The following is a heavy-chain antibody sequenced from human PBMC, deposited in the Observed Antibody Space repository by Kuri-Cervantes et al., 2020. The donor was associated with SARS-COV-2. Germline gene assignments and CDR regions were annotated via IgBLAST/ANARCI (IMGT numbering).Heavy chain of an antibody. V-gene: IGHV4-38-2*02. D-gene: IGHD3-16*01. Sequence: SETLSLTCTVSGYSISSGYYWGWIRQPPGKGLEWIGSIYHSGSTYYNPSLKSRVTTSVDTSKNQFSLKLSSVTAADTAVYYCARGVGGGETFDFWGQGTLVTVSS. CDR2: IYHSGST. CDR1: GYSISSGYY. CDR3: ARGVGGGETFDF. J-gene: IGHJ4*02.